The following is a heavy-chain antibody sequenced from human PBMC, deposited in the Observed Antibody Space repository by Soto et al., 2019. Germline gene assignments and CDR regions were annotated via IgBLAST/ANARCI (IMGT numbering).Heavy chain of an antibody. CDR2: IYHSGST. Sequence: KSSETLSLTCAVSGGSISSGGYSWSWIRQPPGKGLEWIGYIYHSGSTYYNPSLKSRVTISVDRSKNQFSLKLSSVTAADTAVYYCARVGGQLWPGEGYYYYGMDVWGQGTTVTVYS. CDR1: GGSISSGGYS. J-gene: IGHJ6*02. V-gene: IGHV4-30-2*01. D-gene: IGHD3-10*01. CDR3: ARVGGQLWPGEGYYYYGMDV.